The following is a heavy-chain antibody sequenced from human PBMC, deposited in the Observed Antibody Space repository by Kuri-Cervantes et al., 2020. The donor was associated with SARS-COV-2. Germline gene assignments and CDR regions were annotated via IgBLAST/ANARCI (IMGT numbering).Heavy chain of an antibody. D-gene: IGHD1-26*01. CDR1: GFTFSSYA. CDR3: ARDPSKWELLGWGWFDP. J-gene: IGHJ5*02. V-gene: IGHV3-30-3*01. Sequence: SLKISCAASGFTFSSYAMHWVRQAPGEGLEWVVVISYDGSNNYFAYCGKGRLTISRDNSKNTLYLQMNSLRAVDTAVYYCARDPSKWELLGWGWFDPWGQGTLVTVSS. CDR2: ISYDGSNN.